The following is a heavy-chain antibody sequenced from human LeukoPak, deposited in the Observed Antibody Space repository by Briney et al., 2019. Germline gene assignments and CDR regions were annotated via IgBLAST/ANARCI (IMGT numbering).Heavy chain of an antibody. D-gene: IGHD3-10*01. Sequence: SETLSLTCTVSGGSISSSSYYWGWIRQPPGKGLEWIGYIYYSGSTNYNPSLKSRVTISVDTSKNQFSLKLSSVTAADTAVYYCARLLFSDGSGSDWGQGTLVTVSS. V-gene: IGHV4-61*05. CDR1: GGSISSSSYY. J-gene: IGHJ4*02. CDR3: ARLLFSDGSGSD. CDR2: IYYSGST.